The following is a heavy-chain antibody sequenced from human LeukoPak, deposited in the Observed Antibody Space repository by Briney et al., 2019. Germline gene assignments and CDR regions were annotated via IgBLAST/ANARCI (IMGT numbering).Heavy chain of an antibody. D-gene: IGHD1-26*01. CDR1: GYTFTGYY. CDR2: INPNSGGT. Sequence: ASVKVSCKASGYTFTGYYMHWVRQAPGQGLEWMGWINPNSGGTNYAQKFQGRVTMTRDTSISTAYMELSRLRSDDTAVYYCARVGGGSSIANWFDPWGQGTLVTVSS. V-gene: IGHV1-2*02. CDR3: ARVGGGSSIANWFDP. J-gene: IGHJ5*02.